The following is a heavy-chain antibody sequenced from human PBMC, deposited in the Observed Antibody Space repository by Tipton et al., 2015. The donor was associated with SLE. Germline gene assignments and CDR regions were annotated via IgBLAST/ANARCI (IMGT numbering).Heavy chain of an antibody. CDR3: AKDWRKERKPNIFRI. V-gene: IGHV3-30*02. J-gene: IGHJ3*02. CDR1: GFTFSSYA. D-gene: IGHD1-1*01. CDR2: IRYDGSNK. Sequence: SLRLSCAASGFTFSSYAMHWVRQAPGKGLEWVAFIRYDGSNKYYADSVKGRFTISRDNSKNTLYLQMNSLRAEDTAVYYCAKDWRKERKPNIFRIWGQGTMVTVSS.